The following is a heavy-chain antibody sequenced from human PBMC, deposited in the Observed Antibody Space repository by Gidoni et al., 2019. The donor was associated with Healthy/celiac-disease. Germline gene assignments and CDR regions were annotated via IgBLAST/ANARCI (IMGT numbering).Heavy chain of an antibody. J-gene: IGHJ6*02. D-gene: IGHD3-22*01. CDR2: ISGSGGST. Sequence: EVQLLESGGGLVQPGGSLRLSCAASGFTFSSYAMSWVRQAPGKGLEWVSAISGSGGSTYYADSVKGRFTISRDNSKNTLYLQMNSLRAEDTAVYYCANSPDSYYYYGMDVWGQGTTVTVSS. V-gene: IGHV3-23*01. CDR3: ANSPDSYYYYGMDV. CDR1: GFTFSSYA.